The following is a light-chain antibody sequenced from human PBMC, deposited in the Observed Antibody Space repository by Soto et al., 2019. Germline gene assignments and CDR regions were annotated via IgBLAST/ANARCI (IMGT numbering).Light chain of an antibody. J-gene: IGLJ1*01. CDR2: EVS. V-gene: IGLV2-8*01. CDR1: SSDVGGYNC. CDR3: SSYAGSNNFV. Sequence: QSALTQPPSASGSPGQSVTISCSGTSSDVGGYNCVSWHQQHPGKAPKLMIYEVSKRPSGVPDRFSGSKSGNTASLIVSGLQAEDEADYYCSSYAGSNNFVFGTGTKLTVL.